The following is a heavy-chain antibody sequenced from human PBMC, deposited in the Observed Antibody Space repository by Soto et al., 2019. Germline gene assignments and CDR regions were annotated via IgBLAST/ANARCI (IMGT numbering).Heavy chain of an antibody. CDR2: ISWNSGNI. CDR1: GFTFDDYA. D-gene: IGHD3-3*01. Sequence: EVHLVESGGGLVQPGRSLRLSCAASGFTFDDYAMHWVRQVPGKGLEWVSSISWNSGNIVYADSVKGRFTISRDSANNSLYLQMNSLKTEETALSYCAKGAVTSIFAYFDYWGQGNLVTVSS. V-gene: IGHV3-9*01. CDR3: AKGAVTSIFAYFDY. J-gene: IGHJ4*02.